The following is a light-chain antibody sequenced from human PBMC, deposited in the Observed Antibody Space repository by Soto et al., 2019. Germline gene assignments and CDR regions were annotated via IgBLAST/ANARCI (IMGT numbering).Light chain of an antibody. Sequence: DIQMTQSPSSLSASVGDAVTITYRASQGIRNYLAWYQQKPGKVPKLLIYAASTLQSGVPSRFSGSGSGTDFTLTISSLQPEDVATYYCQQYNSAPRTFGQGTKVEIK. V-gene: IGKV1-27*01. CDR3: QQYNSAPRT. J-gene: IGKJ1*01. CDR1: QGIRNY. CDR2: AAS.